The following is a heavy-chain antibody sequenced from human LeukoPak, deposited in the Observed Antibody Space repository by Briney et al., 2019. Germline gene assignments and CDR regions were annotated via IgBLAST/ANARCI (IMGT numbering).Heavy chain of an antibody. CDR3: ARDQRGGGAFDI. D-gene: IGHD3-10*01. Sequence: SSQTLSLTCTVSGGSISSGSYYWSWIRQPAGKGLEWIGYIYHSGSTYYNPSLKSRVTISVDRSKNQFSLKLSSVTAADTAVYYCARDQRGGGAFDIWGQGTMVTVSS. CDR1: GGSISSGSYY. J-gene: IGHJ3*02. V-gene: IGHV4-30-2*01. CDR2: IYHSGST.